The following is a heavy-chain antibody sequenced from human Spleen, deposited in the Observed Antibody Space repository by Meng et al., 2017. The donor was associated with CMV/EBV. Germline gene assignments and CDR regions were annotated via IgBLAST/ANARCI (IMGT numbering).Heavy chain of an antibody. V-gene: IGHV3-30*02. J-gene: IGHJ4*02. D-gene: IGHD5-24*01. CDR1: RFTFSSHG. CDR2: IRYDGSDK. Sequence: GGSLRLSCAAFRFTFSSHGMHWVRQAPGKGLEWVAFIRYDGSDKYYVDSVKGRFTISRDNAKRTLYLQMNSLRVEDSAVYYCVRGMGTDWGQGTLVTVSS. CDR3: VRGMGTD.